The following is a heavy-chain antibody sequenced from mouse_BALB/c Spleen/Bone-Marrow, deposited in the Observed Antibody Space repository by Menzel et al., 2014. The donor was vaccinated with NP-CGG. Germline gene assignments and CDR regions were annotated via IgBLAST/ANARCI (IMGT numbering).Heavy chain of an antibody. CDR3: AREDYYGSSYGY. CDR1: GYTFTSYV. CDR2: INPYNDGT. Sequence: EVKLMESGPELVKPGASVKMSCKASGYTFTSYVMHWVKQKPGQGLEWIGYINPYNDGTKYNEKFKGKATLTSDKSSSTAYMELSGLTSEDSAVYYCAREDYYGSSYGYWGQGTTLTVSS. D-gene: IGHD1-1*01. V-gene: IGHV1-14*01. J-gene: IGHJ2*01.